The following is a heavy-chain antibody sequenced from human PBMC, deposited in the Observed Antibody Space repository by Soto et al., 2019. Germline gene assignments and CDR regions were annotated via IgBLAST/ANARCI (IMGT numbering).Heavy chain of an antibody. CDR2: INPSGGST. J-gene: IGHJ4*02. D-gene: IGHD5-12*01. CDR1: GYTFTSYY. CDR3: ARDGDIVATIGGHFDY. V-gene: IGHV1-46*03. Sequence: ASVKVSCKASGYTFTSYYMHWVRQAPGQGLEWMGIINPSGGSTSYAQKFQGRVTMTRDTSTSTVYMELSSLRSEDTAVYYCARDGDIVATIGGHFDYWGQGTLVTVSS.